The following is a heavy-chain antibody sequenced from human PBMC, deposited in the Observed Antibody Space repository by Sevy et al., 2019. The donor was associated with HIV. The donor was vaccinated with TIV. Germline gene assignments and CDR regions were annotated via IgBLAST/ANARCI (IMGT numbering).Heavy chain of an antibody. V-gene: IGHV3-30*18. CDR2: ISYDGSNK. Sequence: GSLRLSCASSGFTFSSYGMHWVRQAPGKGLEWVAVISYDGSNKYYADSVKGRFTISRDNSKNTLYLQMNSLRAEDTAVYYCAKDQAVRVVERPSPLANWGQGTLVTVSS. J-gene: IGHJ4*02. D-gene: IGHD1-1*01. CDR3: AKDQAVRVVERPSPLAN. CDR1: GFTFSSYG.